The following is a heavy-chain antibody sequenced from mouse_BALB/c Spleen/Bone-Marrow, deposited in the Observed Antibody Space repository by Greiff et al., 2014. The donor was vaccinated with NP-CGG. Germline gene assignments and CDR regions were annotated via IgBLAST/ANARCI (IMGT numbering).Heavy chain of an antibody. D-gene: IGHD2-2*01. Sequence: QVQLQQPGAELARPGASVKMSCKASGYTFTTYTMHWVKQRPGQGLEWIGYINPSSGYTNYNQKFKDKATLTADKSSSTAYMQLSSLTFEDSAVYFCAKRDIYYGYDGNAMDYWGQGTSVTVSS. CDR3: AKRDIYYGYDGNAMDY. V-gene: IGHV1-4*01. J-gene: IGHJ4*01. CDR1: GYTFTTYT. CDR2: INPSSGYT.